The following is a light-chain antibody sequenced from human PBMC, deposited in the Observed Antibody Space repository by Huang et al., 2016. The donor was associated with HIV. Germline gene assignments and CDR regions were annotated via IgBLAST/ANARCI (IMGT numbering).Light chain of an antibody. V-gene: IGKV1-39*01. CDR3: QQSYNTPWT. J-gene: IGKJ1*01. CDR1: QSISSY. Sequence: DIQMTQSPSSLSASVGDRVTITCRASQSISSYLSWYQQKPGNAPKLLIYGASILQSGVPSRFSGSGSRTDFTLTISSVQPEDLATYYCQQSYNTPWTFGQGTKVEIK. CDR2: GAS.